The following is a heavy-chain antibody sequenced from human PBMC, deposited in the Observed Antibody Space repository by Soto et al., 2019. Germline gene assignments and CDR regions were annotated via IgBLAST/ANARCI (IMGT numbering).Heavy chain of an antibody. Sequence: SLKISCKGSGYSFTSYWIGWVRQMPGKGLEWMGIIYPGGSDTRYSPSFQGQVAISADKSISTAYLQWSSLKASDTAMYYCARHAGYCSSTSCPYYYYGMDVWGQGTTVTVSS. CDR1: GYSFTSYW. CDR3: ARHAGYCSSTSCPYYYYGMDV. CDR2: IYPGGSDT. V-gene: IGHV5-51*01. D-gene: IGHD2-2*01. J-gene: IGHJ6*02.